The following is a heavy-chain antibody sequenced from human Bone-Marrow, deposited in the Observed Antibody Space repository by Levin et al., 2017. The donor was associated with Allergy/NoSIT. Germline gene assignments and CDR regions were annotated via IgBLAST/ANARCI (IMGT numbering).Heavy chain of an antibody. J-gene: IGHJ4*02. CDR3: ARRLVTNFFFQS. D-gene: IGHD3-3*01. Sequence: GGSLRLSCSASGFNFNTYYMTWVRQAPGKGLEWLSSISYTYGIIYYADSVKGRFTISRDNTMKSVYLQMDSLRVEDTAVYYCARRLVTNFFFQSWGLGTLVTVSS. CDR1: GFNFNTYY. V-gene: IGHV3-48*04. CDR2: ISYTYGII.